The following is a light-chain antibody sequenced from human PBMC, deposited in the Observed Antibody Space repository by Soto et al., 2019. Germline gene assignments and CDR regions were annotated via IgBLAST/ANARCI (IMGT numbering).Light chain of an antibody. CDR3: QQANSFPFT. Sequence: DIQMTQSPSSVSASVEDRVTITCRASQVINNWLAWYQQKPGKAPNLLIYAASTLQTGVPSRFSGSGSGTDFTLTISSLQPEDFATYYCQQANSFPFTFGPGTKVDIK. V-gene: IGKV1-12*02. CDR2: AAS. CDR1: QVINNW. J-gene: IGKJ3*01.